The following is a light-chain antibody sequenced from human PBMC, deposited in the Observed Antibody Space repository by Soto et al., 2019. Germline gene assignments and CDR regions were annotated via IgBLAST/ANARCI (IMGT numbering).Light chain of an antibody. CDR3: QQNYSIPRT. CDR1: QSISNS. J-gene: IGKJ3*01. CDR2: AAS. Sequence: DIQMTQSPSSLSASVGDRVTITCRASQSISNSLNWYQQKPGKAPKFLIYAASNLQSGVPLRFSGSGSGTDFTLTISSLQPEDFATYFCQQNYSIPRTFGPGTKVDLK. V-gene: IGKV1-39*01.